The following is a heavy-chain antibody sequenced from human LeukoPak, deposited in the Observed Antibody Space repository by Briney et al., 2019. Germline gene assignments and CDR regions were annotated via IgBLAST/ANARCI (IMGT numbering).Heavy chain of an antibody. CDR3: AREGAGTGAY. V-gene: IGHV4-31*03. CDR1: GGSISSGGYY. CDR2: IYYSGST. J-gene: IGHJ4*02. Sequence: SQTLSLTCTVSGGSISSGGYYWSWIRQHPGKGLEWIGYIYYSGSTYYNPSLKSRVTISVDTSKNQFSLELSSVTAADTAVYYCAREGAGTGAYWGQGTLVTVSS. D-gene: IGHD6-19*01.